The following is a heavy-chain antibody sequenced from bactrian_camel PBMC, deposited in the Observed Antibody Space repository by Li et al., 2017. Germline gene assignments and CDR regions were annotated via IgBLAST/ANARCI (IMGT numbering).Heavy chain of an antibody. D-gene: IGHD2*01. CDR2: IASGDGSA. CDR1: GFTFSNYE. J-gene: IGHJ4*01. Sequence: VQLVESGGGLVQPGGSLRLSCAASGFTFSNYEMSWVRQAPGKGLEWVSSIASGDGSAIYADSVKGRFTISRDSAKKTVYLQLNSLRTEDTAVYYCAADSLNRGGSPIRQGTQVTVS. V-gene: IGHV3S40*01.